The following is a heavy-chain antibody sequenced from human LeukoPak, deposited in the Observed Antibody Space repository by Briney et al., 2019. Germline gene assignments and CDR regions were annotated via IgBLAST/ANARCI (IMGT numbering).Heavy chain of an antibody. CDR3: ARSHYSGSYYLFDY. J-gene: IGHJ4*02. D-gene: IGHD1-26*01. Sequence: ASVKVSCKASGYTFTGYGISWVRQAPGQGLEWMGWISAYNGNTNYAQKLQGRVTMTTDTSTSTAYMELRSLRSDDTAVYYCARSHYSGSYYLFDYWGQGTLVTVSS. V-gene: IGHV1-18*01. CDR1: GYTFTGYG. CDR2: ISAYNGNT.